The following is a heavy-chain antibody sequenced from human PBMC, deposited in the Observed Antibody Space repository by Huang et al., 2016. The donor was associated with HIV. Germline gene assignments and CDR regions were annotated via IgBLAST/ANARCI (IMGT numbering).Heavy chain of an antibody. J-gene: IGHJ6*02. Sequence: QVQLVQSGAEVKKPGASVKVSCKGSGYTFTDNCMHWVRQAPGQGLEWMGWINPKSGGTNYAQKFQGRVTMTRDTSIRTTYMELSRLRSDDTAVYFCARNFVVMPAIEDYYYAMDVWGQGTTVTVSS. D-gene: IGHD2-2*01. V-gene: IGHV1-2*02. CDR2: INPKSGGT. CDR3: ARNFVVMPAIEDYYYAMDV. CDR1: GYTFTDNC.